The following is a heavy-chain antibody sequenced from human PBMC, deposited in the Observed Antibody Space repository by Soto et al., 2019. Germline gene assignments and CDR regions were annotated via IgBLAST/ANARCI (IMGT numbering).Heavy chain of an antibody. V-gene: IGHV1-69*13. CDR3: ARSQITMIVVAIRAFDF. J-gene: IGHJ3*01. Sequence: AVKVSCKASGGTFSSYAISWVRQAPGQGLEWMGGIIPIFGTANYAQKFQGRVTITADESTSTAYMELSSLRSEDTAVYYCARSQITMIVVAIRAFDFWGQGTMVTVSS. CDR1: GGTFSSYA. CDR2: IIPIFGTA. D-gene: IGHD3-22*01.